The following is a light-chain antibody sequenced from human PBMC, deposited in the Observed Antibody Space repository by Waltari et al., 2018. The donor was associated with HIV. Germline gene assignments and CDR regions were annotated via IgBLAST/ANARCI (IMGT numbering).Light chain of an antibody. V-gene: IGLV4-69*01. CDR2: VNSDGSH. CDR3: QTWGTGWV. CDR1: SGHSSYA. J-gene: IGLJ3*02. Sequence: QLVLTQSPSASASLGASVKLTCTLSSGHSSYAIAWHQQQPEKGPRYLMKVNSDGSHSKGDGIPDRFSGCSFGAERYLTIASLQSEDEADYYCQTWGTGWVFGGGTKLTVL.